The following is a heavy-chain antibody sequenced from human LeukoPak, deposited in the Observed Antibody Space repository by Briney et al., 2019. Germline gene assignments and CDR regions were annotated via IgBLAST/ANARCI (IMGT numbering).Heavy chain of an antibody. Sequence: SQTHPLPYPISGDCDSRNGPTRTWIGQSPSRGLEWPGRTYYRSKWYNDYAVFVKSRITINPDTSKNQFSLQDKSVHPNDTARYYRARGVIPYSGSYHAVYKPLDDYFYYWGQGTLVTVSS. D-gene: IGHD1-26*01. CDR2: TYYRSKWYN. CDR1: GDCDSRNGPT. V-gene: IGHV6-1*01. CDR3: ARGVIPYSGSYHAVYKPLDDYFYY. J-gene: IGHJ4*02.